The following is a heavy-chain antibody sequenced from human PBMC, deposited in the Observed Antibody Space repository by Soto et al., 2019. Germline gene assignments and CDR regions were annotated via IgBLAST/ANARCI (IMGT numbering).Heavy chain of an antibody. CDR3: ARVAPSGYSYGYHPNYFDY. Sequence: AASVKVSCKASGGTFSSYAISWVRQAPGQGLEWMGGIIPIFGTANYAQKFQGRVTITADKSTSTAYMELSSLRSEDTAVYYCARVAPSGYSYGYHPNYFDYPGQATLLTLSS. J-gene: IGHJ4*02. D-gene: IGHD5-18*01. V-gene: IGHV1-69*06. CDR2: IIPIFGTA. CDR1: GGTFSSYA.